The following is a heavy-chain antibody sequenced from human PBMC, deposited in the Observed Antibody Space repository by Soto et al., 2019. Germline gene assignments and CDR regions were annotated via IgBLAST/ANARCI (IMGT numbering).Heavy chain of an antibody. V-gene: IGHV4-59*01. CDR3: ARAQSSYYYDSSGSPEFDY. J-gene: IGHJ4*02. CDR2: IYYSGST. CDR1: GGSISSYY. D-gene: IGHD3-22*01. Sequence: SETLSLTCTVSGGSISSYYWSWIRQPPGKGLEWIGYIYYSGSTNYNPSLKSRVTISVDTSKNQFSLKLSSVTAADTAVYYCARAQSSYYYDSSGSPEFDYWGQGTLVTVSS.